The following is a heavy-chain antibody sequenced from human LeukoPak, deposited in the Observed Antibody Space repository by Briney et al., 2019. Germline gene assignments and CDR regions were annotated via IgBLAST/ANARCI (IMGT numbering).Heavy chain of an antibody. CDR3: ARDIEVDYYDSSGPGVDY. D-gene: IGHD3-22*01. CDR2: ISSSSSYI. CDR1: GFTFSSYA. J-gene: IGHJ4*02. Sequence: GGSLRLSCAASGFTFSSYAMHWVRQAPGKGLEWVSSISSSSSYIYYADSVKGRFTISRDNAKNSLYLQMNSLRAEDTAVYYCARDIEVDYYDSSGPGVDYWGQGTLVTVSS. V-gene: IGHV3-21*01.